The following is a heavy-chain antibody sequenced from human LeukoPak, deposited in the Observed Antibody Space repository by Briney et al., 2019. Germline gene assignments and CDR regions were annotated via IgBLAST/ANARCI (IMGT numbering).Heavy chain of an antibody. D-gene: IGHD3-16*01. Sequence: GGSLRLSCAASGFTFTTYDMSWVRQAPGKGLEWVSAIIGSGGSTYYADSVKGRFTISRDNSKNTLYLQMNSLRAEDTAVYYCAKVSVWLGSGAFDIWGQGTMVTVSS. CDR1: GFTFTTYD. CDR2: IIGSGGST. V-gene: IGHV3-23*01. J-gene: IGHJ3*02. CDR3: AKVSVWLGSGAFDI.